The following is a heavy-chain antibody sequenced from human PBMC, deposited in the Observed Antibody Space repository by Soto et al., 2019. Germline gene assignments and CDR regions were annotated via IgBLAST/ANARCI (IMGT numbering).Heavy chain of an antibody. CDR3: ARVTTAEYYYYYMAV. D-gene: IGHD4-17*01. J-gene: IGHJ6*03. CDR2: IYSGGST. Sequence: GGSLRLSCAASGFTVSSNYMSWVRQAPGKGLEWVSVIYSGGSTYYADSVKGRFTISRHNSKNTLYLQMNSLRAEDTAVYYCARVTTAEYYYYYMAVWGKGTTVTVSS. V-gene: IGHV3-53*04. CDR1: GFTVSSNY.